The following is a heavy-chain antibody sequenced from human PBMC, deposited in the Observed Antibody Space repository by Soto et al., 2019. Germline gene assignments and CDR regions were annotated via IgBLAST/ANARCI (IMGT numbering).Heavy chain of an antibody. V-gene: IGHV1-8*01. CDR3: ARDLTPHYDILTGESRDYYYYYMDV. Sequence: ASVKVSCKASGYTFTSYDINWVRQATGQGLEWMGWMNPNSGNTGYAQKFQGRVTMTRNTSISTAYMELSSLRSEDTAVYYCARDLTPHYDILTGESRDYYYYYMDVWGKGTTVTVSS. CDR1: GYTFTSYD. J-gene: IGHJ6*03. D-gene: IGHD3-9*01. CDR2: MNPNSGNT.